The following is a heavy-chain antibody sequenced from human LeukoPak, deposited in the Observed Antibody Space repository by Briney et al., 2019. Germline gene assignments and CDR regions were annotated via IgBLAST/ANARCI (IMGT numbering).Heavy chain of an antibody. Sequence: GASVTVSCKASGYTFTSYYMHWVRQAPGQGLEWMGLINPSGGSTSYAQTFQGRVTMTRDTSTSTVYMELSSLRSEDTAVYYCARTGPPDSYGYQSTRNWFDPWGQGTLVTVSS. V-gene: IGHV1-46*01. CDR2: INPSGGST. J-gene: IGHJ5*02. D-gene: IGHD5-18*01. CDR1: GYTFTSYY. CDR3: ARTGPPDSYGYQSTRNWFDP.